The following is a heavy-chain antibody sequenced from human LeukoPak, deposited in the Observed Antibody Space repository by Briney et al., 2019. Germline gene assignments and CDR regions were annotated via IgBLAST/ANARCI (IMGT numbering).Heavy chain of an antibody. CDR3: ARIRRGWSQNWDY. Sequence: GGSLRLSCAASGFTFSSYWMSWVRQAPGKGLEWVANIKQDGSEKYYVDSVKGRFAISRDNAKNSLYLQMNSLRAEDTAVYYCARIRRGWSQNWDYWGQGTLVTVSS. D-gene: IGHD6-19*01. CDR2: IKQDGSEK. V-gene: IGHV3-7*01. CDR1: GFTFSSYW. J-gene: IGHJ4*02.